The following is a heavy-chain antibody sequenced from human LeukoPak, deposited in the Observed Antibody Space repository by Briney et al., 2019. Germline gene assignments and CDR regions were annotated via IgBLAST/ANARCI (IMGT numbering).Heavy chain of an antibody. CDR1: GFSFRSYW. CDR2: IKEDGGEK. Sequence: GGSLRLSGAASGFSFRSYWMSWVRQAPGKGLEWVANIKEDGGEKYYVDSVKGRFTISRDNAKNSLYLQMNSLGAEDTAVYYCVRGGGRLFDCWGQGTLVTVSS. V-gene: IGHV3-7*01. D-gene: IGHD3-16*01. J-gene: IGHJ4*02. CDR3: VRGGGRLFDC.